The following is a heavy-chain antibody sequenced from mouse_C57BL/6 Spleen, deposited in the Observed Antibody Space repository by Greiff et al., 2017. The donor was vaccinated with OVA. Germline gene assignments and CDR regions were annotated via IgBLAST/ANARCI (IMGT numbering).Heavy chain of an antibody. Sequence: QVQLQQSGAELVKPGASVKLSCKASGYTFTSYWMQWVKQRPGQGLEWIGEIDPSDSYTNYNQKFKGKATLTVDTSSSTAYMQLSSLTSEDSAVYYCARDHPFDYWGQGTTLTVSS. J-gene: IGHJ2*01. V-gene: IGHV1-50*01. CDR3: ARDHPFDY. CDR2: IDPSDSYT. CDR1: GYTFTSYW.